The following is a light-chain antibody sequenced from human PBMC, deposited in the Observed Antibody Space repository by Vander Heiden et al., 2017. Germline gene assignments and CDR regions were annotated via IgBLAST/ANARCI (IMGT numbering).Light chain of an antibody. V-gene: IGKV1-33*01. CDR1: QDISNY. CDR3: QQYDNLPLT. Sequence: DIQMTQSPSSLSASVGDRVTITCQASQDISNYLNWYQQKPGTAPKLLIYDASNLETGVPSRFSGSGSGTDFTFTISSLHPEDVATYYCQQYDNLPLTFGGWTKVEIK. J-gene: IGKJ4*01. CDR2: DAS.